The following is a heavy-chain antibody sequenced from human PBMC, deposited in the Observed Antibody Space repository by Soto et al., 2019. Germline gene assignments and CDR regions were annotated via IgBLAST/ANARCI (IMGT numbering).Heavy chain of an antibody. CDR3: AREADPVGATDAFDI. V-gene: IGHV3-30-3*01. J-gene: IGHJ3*02. CDR1: GFTFSNYA. Sequence: QVQLVESGGGVVQPGGSLRLSCAASGFTFSNYAIHWARQAPGRGLEWVALISHDGSNKHYADSVKGRFTISRDNSKNTLYLQMNSLKPDDTAVFYCAREADPVGATDAFDIWGQGRMVTVSS. D-gene: IGHD1-26*01. CDR2: ISHDGSNK.